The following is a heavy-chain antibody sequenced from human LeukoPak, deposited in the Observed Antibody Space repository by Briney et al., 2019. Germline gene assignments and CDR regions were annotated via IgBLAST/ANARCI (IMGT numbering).Heavy chain of an antibody. CDR1: GFTFRSYW. CDR3: VVANCGGDCSH. V-gene: IGHV3-74*01. CDR2: INSEGSST. D-gene: IGHD2-21*02. J-gene: IGHJ4*02. Sequence: GALRLSCEASGFTFRSYWMYWVRQAPGKGLVWVSRINSEGSSTSYADSVKGRFTISRDNAKNTLYLYMTSLRADDTAVYYCVVANCGGDCSHWGQGTLVTVSS.